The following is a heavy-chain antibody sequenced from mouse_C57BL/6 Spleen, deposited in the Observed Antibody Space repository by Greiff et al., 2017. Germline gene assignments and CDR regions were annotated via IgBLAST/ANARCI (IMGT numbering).Heavy chain of an antibody. V-gene: IGHV14-2*01. Sequence: LESGAELVKPGASVKLSCTASGFNIKDYYMHWVKQRTEQGLEWIGRIDPEDGETKHAPKFQGKATITADTSSNTAYLQLSSLTSEDTAVYYCARNYYGSSPYFDYWGQGTTLTVSS. CDR1: GFNIKDYY. J-gene: IGHJ2*01. CDR2: IDPEDGET. CDR3: ARNYYGSSPYFDY. D-gene: IGHD1-1*01.